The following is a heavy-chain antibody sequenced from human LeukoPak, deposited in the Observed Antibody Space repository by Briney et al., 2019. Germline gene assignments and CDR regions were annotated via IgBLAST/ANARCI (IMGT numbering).Heavy chain of an antibody. CDR2: INPSGGST. CDR1: GYTFTSYY. D-gene: IGHD5-18*01. Sequence: ASVKVSCKASGYTFTSYYMHWVRQAPGQGLEWMGIINPSGGSTSYAQKFQGRVTMTRDTSTSTVYMELSSLRSEDTAVYYCATSGYSYGLSARVLFDYWGQGTLVTVSS. J-gene: IGHJ4*02. CDR3: ATSGYSYGLSARVLFDY. V-gene: IGHV1-46*01.